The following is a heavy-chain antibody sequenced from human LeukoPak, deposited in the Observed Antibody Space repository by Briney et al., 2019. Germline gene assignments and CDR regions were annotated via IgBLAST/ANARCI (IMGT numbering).Heavy chain of an antibody. Sequence: ASVKVSCKASGYTFTSYAMNWVRQAPGQGLEWMGWINPNSGGTNYAQKFQGRVTMTRDTSISTAYMELSRLRSGDTAVYHCAREKNRSLGYSYGLGYWGQGTLVTVSS. V-gene: IGHV1-2*02. CDR3: AREKNRSLGYSYGLGY. CDR1: GYTFTSYA. D-gene: IGHD5-18*01. J-gene: IGHJ4*02. CDR2: INPNSGGT.